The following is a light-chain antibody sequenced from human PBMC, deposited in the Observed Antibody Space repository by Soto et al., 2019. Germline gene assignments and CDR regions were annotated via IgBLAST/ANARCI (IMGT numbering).Light chain of an antibody. Sequence: EIVLTQSPGTLSLSPGERATLSCRASQSVSSNYLAWYQQKPGQAPRLLIHDASSRATGVPDRFSGSGSGTDFTLTISRLEPEDFAVYYCQQYGNSPPYTFGQGTKVDIK. CDR3: QQYGNSPPYT. J-gene: IGKJ2*01. CDR1: QSVSSNY. V-gene: IGKV3-20*01. CDR2: DAS.